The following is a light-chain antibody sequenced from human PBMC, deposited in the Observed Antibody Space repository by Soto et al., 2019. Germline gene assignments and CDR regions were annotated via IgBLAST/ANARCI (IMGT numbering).Light chain of an antibody. CDR3: SSYTITSAYWV. CDR2: DVS. CDR1: SSDIGDYKY. V-gene: IGLV2-14*03. Sequence: QSVLTQPASVSGSPGQSITISCTGTSSDIGDYKYVSWYQQHPGNPPKLIIYDVSDRPSGVSNRLSGSKSGNTASLTISGLQAEDEANYYCSSYTITSAYWVFGGGTKVTVL. J-gene: IGLJ3*02.